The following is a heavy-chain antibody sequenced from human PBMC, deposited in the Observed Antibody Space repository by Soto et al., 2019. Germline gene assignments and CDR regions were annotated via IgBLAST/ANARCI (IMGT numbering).Heavy chain of an antibody. CDR1: GGSFSGYY. J-gene: IGHJ6*03. V-gene: IGHV4-34*01. Sequence: QVQLQQWGAGLLKPSETLSLTCAVYGGSFSGYYWSWIRPPPGKGLEWIGEINHSGSTNYNPSLKSRVTISVDTSKNQFSLKLSSVTAADTAVYSCARGRAAAAGTDSYYYYMDVWGKGTTVTVSS. D-gene: IGHD6-13*01. CDR3: ARGRAAAAGTDSYYYYMDV. CDR2: INHSGST.